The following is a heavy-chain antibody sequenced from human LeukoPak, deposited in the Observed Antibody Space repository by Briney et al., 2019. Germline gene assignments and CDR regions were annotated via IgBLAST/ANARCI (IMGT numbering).Heavy chain of an antibody. CDR1: GFTFSSYS. CDR3: AKHVAIGLDTMDV. V-gene: IGHV3-23*01. D-gene: IGHD3-10*02. CDR2: IGGSGTIT. J-gene: IGHJ6*02. Sequence: GGSLRLSCAASGFTFSSYSLNWVRQAPGKGLEWVSIIGGSGTITHYADSVKGRLTISRDNSKNTLYLQMNSLRAEDTAVYYCAKHVAIGLDTMDVWGQGTTVTVSS.